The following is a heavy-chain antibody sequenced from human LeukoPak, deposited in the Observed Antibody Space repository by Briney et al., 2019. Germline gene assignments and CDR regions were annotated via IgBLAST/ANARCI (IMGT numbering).Heavy chain of an antibody. CDR3: VRRGDASSGWGDHDF. CDR2: ICGSGDKT. V-gene: IGHV3-23*01. D-gene: IGHD6-19*01. CDR1: GFTFNRNA. Sequence: GGSLRLSCAASGFTFNRNAISWGRQAPGKGLEWVSTICGSGDKTFYADSVKGRFTISRDNSKNMVHLQMNSLTGEDTALYYCVRRGDASSGWGDHDFWGQGALVTVSS. J-gene: IGHJ4*02.